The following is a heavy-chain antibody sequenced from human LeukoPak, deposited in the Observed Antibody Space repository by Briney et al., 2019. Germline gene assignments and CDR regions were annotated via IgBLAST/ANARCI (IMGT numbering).Heavy chain of an antibody. J-gene: IGHJ6*03. V-gene: IGHV3-23*01. CDR3: AKPPDPFGYYYYMDV. Sequence: GGSLRLSCAASGFTFSSYAMSWVRQAPGKGLEWVSAISGSGGSTYYAGSVKGRFTISRDNSKNTLYLQMNSLRAEDTAVYYCAKPPDPFGYYYYMDVWGKGTTVTVSS. D-gene: IGHD3-10*01. CDR1: GFTFSSYA. CDR2: ISGSGGST.